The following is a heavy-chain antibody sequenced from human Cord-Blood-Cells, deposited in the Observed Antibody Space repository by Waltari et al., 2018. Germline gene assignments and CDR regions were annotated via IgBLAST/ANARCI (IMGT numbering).Heavy chain of an antibody. CDR2: IYHSGST. V-gene: IGHV4-38-2*01. J-gene: IGHJ4*02. CDR1: GYSISSGYY. D-gene: IGHD1-26*01. Sequence: QVQLQESGPGLVKPSETLSLTCAVSGYSISSGYYWGWIRQPPGKGLEWIGSIYHSGSTYYNPSLKSRVTISVDTSKNQFSLKLSSVTAADTAVYYCARARSYYAFDYWAREPWSPSPQ. CDR3: ARARSYYAFDY.